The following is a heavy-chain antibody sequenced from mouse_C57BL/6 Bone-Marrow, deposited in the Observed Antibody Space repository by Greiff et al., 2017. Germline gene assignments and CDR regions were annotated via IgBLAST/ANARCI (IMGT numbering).Heavy chain of an antibody. CDR2: INPNNGGT. J-gene: IGHJ4*01. V-gene: IGHV1-26*01. CDR1: GYTFTDYY. CDR3: ARRGNYAMDY. D-gene: IGHD2-14*01. Sequence: EVQLQQSGPELVKPGASVKISCKASGYTFTDYYMNWVKQSHGKSLEWIGDINPNNGGTSYNQKFKGKATLTVDNPSSTDYMELRSLTSEDSAVYYCARRGNYAMDYWGQGTSVTVSS.